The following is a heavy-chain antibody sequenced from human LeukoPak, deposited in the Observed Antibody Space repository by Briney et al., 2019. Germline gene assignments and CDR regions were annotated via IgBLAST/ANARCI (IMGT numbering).Heavy chain of an antibody. CDR3: ARVDVWFGYNFDY. J-gene: IGHJ4*02. D-gene: IGHD3-10*01. V-gene: IGHV4-30-4*01. Sequence: SQTLSLTCTVSGGSISSGDYYWSWIHQPPGKGLEWIGYIYYSGSTYYNPSLKSRVTISVDTSKNQFSLKLSSVTAADTAVYYCARVDVWFGYNFDYWGQGTLVTVSS. CDR2: IYYSGST. CDR1: GGSISSGDYY.